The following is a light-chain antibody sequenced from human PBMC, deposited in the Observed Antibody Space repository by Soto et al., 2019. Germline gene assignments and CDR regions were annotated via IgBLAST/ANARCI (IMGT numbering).Light chain of an antibody. CDR2: GAT. CDR1: QSISSFY. CDR3: QQYGSSPGT. Sequence: EIVLTQSPGTLSLSPGERGTLSCRASQSISSFYLAWYQQKPGQAPRLLIYGATRRAIGIPDRFSGSGSVTDFTLTISRLEPEDSAVYYCQQYGSSPGTFGQGTKLEIK. J-gene: IGKJ1*01. V-gene: IGKV3-20*01.